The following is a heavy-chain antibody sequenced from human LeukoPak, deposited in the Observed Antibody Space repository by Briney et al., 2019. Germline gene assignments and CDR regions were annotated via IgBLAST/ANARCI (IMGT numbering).Heavy chain of an antibody. Sequence: GGSLRLSCAASGLTFSSYGMHWARQAPGKGLEWVAVMWYDGSNKYYADSVKGRFTISRDDSKNTLYLQMSSLRAEDTAMYYCARGLPPVMKYYFDYWGQGTLVTVSS. D-gene: IGHD4-11*01. CDR2: MWYDGSNK. J-gene: IGHJ4*02. V-gene: IGHV3-33*01. CDR1: GLTFSSYG. CDR3: ARGLPPVMKYYFDY.